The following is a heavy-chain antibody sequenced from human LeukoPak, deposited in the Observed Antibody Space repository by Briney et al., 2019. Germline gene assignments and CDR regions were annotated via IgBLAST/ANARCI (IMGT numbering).Heavy chain of an antibody. V-gene: IGHV3-9*01. Sequence: GGSLRLSCAASGFTFDDYAMHWVRQAPGKGLEWVSGISWNSGSIGYADSVKGRFTISRDNAKNSLYLQMNSLRAEDAAVYYCARVQRGYSYNPLGYYYYYMDVWGKGTTVTVSS. D-gene: IGHD5-18*01. CDR2: ISWNSGSI. J-gene: IGHJ6*03. CDR3: ARVQRGYSYNPLGYYYYYMDV. CDR1: GFTFDDYA.